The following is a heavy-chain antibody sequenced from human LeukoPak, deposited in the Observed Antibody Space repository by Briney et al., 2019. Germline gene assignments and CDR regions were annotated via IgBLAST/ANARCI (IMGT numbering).Heavy chain of an antibody. V-gene: IGHV4-4*02. J-gene: IGHJ4*02. CDR3: AREGGPYRPLDY. CDR1: GGSITQTNY. Sequence: SETLSLTCGVSGGSITQTNYWTSVRQPPGKGLEWIGEVNLQGSTNYNPSLMGRVAISVDKSENHVSLQLTSVTAADTAVYYCAREGGPYRPLDYTGQGTLGTVSS. CDR2: VNLQGST.